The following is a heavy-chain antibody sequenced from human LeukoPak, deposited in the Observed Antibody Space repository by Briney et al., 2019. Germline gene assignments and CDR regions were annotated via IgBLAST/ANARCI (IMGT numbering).Heavy chain of an antibody. J-gene: IGHJ4*02. CDR2: INPNSGGT. CDR3: ARDYLDRYYDPSPQYYFDY. V-gene: IGHV1-2*02. D-gene: IGHD3-22*01. CDR1: GGTFSTYA. Sequence: ASVKVSCKASGGTFSTYAISWVRQAPGQGLEWMGWINPNSGGTNYAQKFQGRVTMTRDTSISTAYMELSRLRSDDTAVYYCARDYLDRYYDPSPQYYFDYWGQGTLVTVSS.